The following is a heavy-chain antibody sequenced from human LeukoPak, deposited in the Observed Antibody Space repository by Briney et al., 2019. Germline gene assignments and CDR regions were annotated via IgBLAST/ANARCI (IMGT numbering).Heavy chain of an antibody. V-gene: IGHV3-49*04. J-gene: IGHJ4*02. CDR3: TRYIAAACIYFDH. D-gene: IGHD6-13*01. CDR2: IRSKAYGGTP. CDR1: GFTFSSYG. Sequence: GGSLRLSCAASGFTFSSYGMHWVRQAPGKGLEWVGFIRSKAYGGTPDYAASVKGRFTISRDDSKSIAYLQMSSLKTEDTAVYYCTRYIAAACIYFDHWGQGNLLTGSP.